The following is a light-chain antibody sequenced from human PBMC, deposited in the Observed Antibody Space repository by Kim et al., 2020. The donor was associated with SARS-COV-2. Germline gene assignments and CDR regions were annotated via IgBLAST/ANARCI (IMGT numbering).Light chain of an antibody. CDR2: GAS. Sequence: SPGERATLACRASPSVSSNLAWYQQKPGQAPRLLIYGASTRATGIPARFSGSGSGTEFTLTISSLQSEDFAVYYCQQYNNWPPWTFGQGTEVDI. CDR3: QQYNNWPPWT. J-gene: IGKJ1*01. CDR1: PSVSSN. V-gene: IGKV3-15*01.